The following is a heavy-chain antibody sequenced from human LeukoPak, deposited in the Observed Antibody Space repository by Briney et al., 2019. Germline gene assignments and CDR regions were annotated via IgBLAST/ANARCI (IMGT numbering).Heavy chain of an antibody. D-gene: IGHD3-9*01. CDR2: IRTTAEGAKYA. CDR1: GFIFSSYG. CDR3: ATDQRYAFDY. V-gene: IGHV3-48*02. Sequence: GRSLRLSCAASGFIFSSYGMNWVRQAPGKGLEWISNIRTTAEGAKYAYYADSVKGRVTISRDDGKNTLYLHMNSLRDDDTAVYYCATDQRYAFDYWGQGILVTVSS. J-gene: IGHJ4*02.